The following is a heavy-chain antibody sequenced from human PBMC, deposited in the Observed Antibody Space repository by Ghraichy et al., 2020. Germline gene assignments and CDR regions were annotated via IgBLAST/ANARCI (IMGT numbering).Heavy chain of an antibody. J-gene: IGHJ6*02. D-gene: IGHD2-15*01. V-gene: IGHV1-69*13. CDR1: GGTFSSYA. CDR2: IIPIFGTA. CDR3: ARAGYCSGGSCYFTGMDV. Sequence: SVKVSCKASGGTFSSYAISWVRQAPGQGLEWMGGIIPIFGTANYAQKFQGRVTITADESTSTAYMELSSLRSEDTAVYYCARAGYCSGGSCYFTGMDVWGQGTTVTVSS.